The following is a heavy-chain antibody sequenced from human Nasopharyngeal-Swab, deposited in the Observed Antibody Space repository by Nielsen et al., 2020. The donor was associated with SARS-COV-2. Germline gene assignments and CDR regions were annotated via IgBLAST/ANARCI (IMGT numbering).Heavy chain of an antibody. CDR2: INHSGST. Sequence: SETLSLTSAVYGGSFSGYYWSWIRQPPGKGLEWIGEINHSGSTNYNPSLKSRVTISVDTSKNQFSLKLSSVTAADTAVYYCARGRGYSYGWGYWGQGTLVTVSS. D-gene: IGHD5-18*01. CDR1: GGSFSGYY. V-gene: IGHV4-34*01. CDR3: ARGRGYSYGWGY. J-gene: IGHJ4*02.